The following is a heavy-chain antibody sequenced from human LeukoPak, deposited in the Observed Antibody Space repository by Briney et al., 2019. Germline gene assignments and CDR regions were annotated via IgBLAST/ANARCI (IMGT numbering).Heavy chain of an antibody. J-gene: IGHJ4*02. Sequence: GGSLRLSCAASGFTFDDHAMHWVRQAPGKGLEWVSGISWNSGSIGYADSVKGRFTISRDNAKNSLYLQMNSLRAEDTALYYCAKDISEDSSGYYYSWGQGTLVTVSS. CDR3: AKDISEDSSGYYYS. V-gene: IGHV3-9*01. D-gene: IGHD3-22*01. CDR2: ISWNSGSI. CDR1: GFTFDDHA.